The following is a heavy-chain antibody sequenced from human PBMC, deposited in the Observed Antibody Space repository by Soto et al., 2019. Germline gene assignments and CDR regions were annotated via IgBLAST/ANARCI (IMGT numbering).Heavy chain of an antibody. CDR2: ISAYNGNT. CDR1: GFTFTNYA. CDR3: ARDFTGWPPDGVDH. V-gene: IGHV1-18*01. Sequence: QVQLVQSGVEVKKPGASVKVSCKASGFTFTNYAITWVRQAPGQGLEWMGWISAYNGNTNYAQNLGDRVTMNTDASTSTAFMELRSLTYDDTAMYYCARDFTGWPPDGVDHWGQGTQVTVSS. D-gene: IGHD3-16*01. J-gene: IGHJ4*02.